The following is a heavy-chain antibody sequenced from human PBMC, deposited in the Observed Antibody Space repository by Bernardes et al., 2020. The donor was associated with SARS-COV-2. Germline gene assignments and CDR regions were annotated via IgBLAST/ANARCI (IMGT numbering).Heavy chain of an antibody. J-gene: IGHJ4*02. Sequence: GESLKISCTGSGYSFTKYWISWVRQMPGKGLEFMGRTDPSDSYTNYSPSFEGHVTISTDRSTSTVYLQWTSLQASDIAIYYCVRQAQSTSSWFDYWGRGTLVTVSS. V-gene: IGHV5-10-1*01. D-gene: IGHD2-2*01. CDR3: VRQAQSTSSWFDY. CDR1: GYSFTKYW. CDR2: TDPSDSYT.